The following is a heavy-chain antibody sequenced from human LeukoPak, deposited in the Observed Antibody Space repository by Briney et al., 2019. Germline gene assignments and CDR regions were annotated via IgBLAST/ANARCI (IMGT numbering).Heavy chain of an antibody. J-gene: IGHJ5*02. V-gene: IGHV3-48*04. D-gene: IGHD1-14*01. CDR3: ARHRPNWFDP. CDR2: ISSSGSTI. CDR1: GFTFSSYS. Sequence: LPGGSLRLSCAASGFTFSSYSMNWIRQAPGKGLEWVSYISSSGSTIYYADSVKGRFTISRDNAKNSLYLQMNSLRAEDTAVYYCARHRPNWFDPWGQGTLVTVSS.